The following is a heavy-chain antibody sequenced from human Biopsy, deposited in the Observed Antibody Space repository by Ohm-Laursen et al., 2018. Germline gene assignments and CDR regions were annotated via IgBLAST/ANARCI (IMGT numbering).Heavy chain of an antibody. CDR3: ARRTWDN. V-gene: IGHV1-2*02. Sequence: GASVKVSCKASGYTFIDYYIHWVRQAPGQGLERMGWINPNSGGTKYAQKFQGRVTMAGDTSINTVHMELRNLRSDDTAVYYCARRTWDNWGLGTLITVSS. J-gene: IGHJ4*02. CDR2: INPNSGGT. CDR1: GYTFIDYY.